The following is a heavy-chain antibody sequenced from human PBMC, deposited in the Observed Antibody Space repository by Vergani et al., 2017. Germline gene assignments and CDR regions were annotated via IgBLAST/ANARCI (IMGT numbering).Heavy chain of an antibody. Sequence: EVQLLESGGGLVQPGGSLRLSCAASGFTFSSYAMSWVRQAPGKGLEWVSAISGSGGSTYYADSVKGRFTISRDNSKNTLYLQMNSLRAEDTTVYYCAIDGTVVISCIDDWSQGTLVTVSS. V-gene: IGHV3-23*01. J-gene: IGHJ4*02. D-gene: IGHD3-22*01. CDR1: GFTFSSYA. CDR3: AIDGTVVISCIDD. CDR2: ISGSGGST.